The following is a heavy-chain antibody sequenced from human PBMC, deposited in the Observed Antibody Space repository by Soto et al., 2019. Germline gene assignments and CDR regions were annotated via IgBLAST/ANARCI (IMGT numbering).Heavy chain of an antibody. J-gene: IGHJ6*02. CDR3: AKDLIDRNGMMSYYYYAMDV. CDR1: GFTFSSYG. CDR2: ISYDGSNK. Sequence: GSLRLSCAASGFTFSSYGMHWVRQAPGKGLKWGAVISYDGSNKYYADSLKGRVTISRDNSNNTLYMQMNSLIPEDAAVYYGAKDLIDRNGMMSYYYYAMDVWGQGTRVTVSS. V-gene: IGHV3-30*18. D-gene: IGHD2-8*01.